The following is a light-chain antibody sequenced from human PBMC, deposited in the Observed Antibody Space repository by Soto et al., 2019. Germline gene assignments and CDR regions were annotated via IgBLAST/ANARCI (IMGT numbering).Light chain of an antibody. V-gene: IGLV1-40*01. CDR3: KSSYSGRSGSLV. Sequence: QSVLTQPPSVSGDPGQRVTISCTGSSSNIGAGYDVHWYQQLPGTAPKLLIYGNSNRPSGVRGRCTGSKSTTSASLAMTGVQAEYEADYYYKSSYSGRSGSLVFGGGTKLTVL. CDR2: GNS. J-gene: IGLJ2*01. CDR1: SSNIGAGYD.